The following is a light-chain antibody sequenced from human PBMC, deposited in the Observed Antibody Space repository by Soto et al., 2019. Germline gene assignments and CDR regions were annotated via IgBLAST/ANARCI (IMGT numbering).Light chain of an antibody. Sequence: EIVLTQSPGTLSLSPGERAIISCRASHSVSSSYLAWYQQRPGQAPRLLIYRGSTRATGIPGRFTDSGSGTGFTLTINRLEPEDFAVYYCQQFGDSPLTFGGGTKVEIK. CDR2: RGS. V-gene: IGKV3-20*01. CDR1: HSVSSSY. J-gene: IGKJ4*01. CDR3: QQFGDSPLT.